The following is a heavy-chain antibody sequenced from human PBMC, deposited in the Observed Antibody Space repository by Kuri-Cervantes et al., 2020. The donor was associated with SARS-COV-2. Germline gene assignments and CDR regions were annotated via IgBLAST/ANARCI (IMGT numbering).Heavy chain of an antibody. CDR2: ISGSGGST. V-gene: IGHV3-23*01. J-gene: IGHJ6*03. D-gene: IGHD6-13*01. CDR1: GFIFSSYT. CDR3: AKDLIAAAGNDYFYMDV. Sequence: GEFLKISCAASGFIFSSYTMSWVRQAPGKGLEWVSAISGSGGSTYYADSVKGRFTISRDNSKNTLYLQMDNLRAEDRAVYYCAKDLIAAAGNDYFYMDVWGTGTTVTVSS.